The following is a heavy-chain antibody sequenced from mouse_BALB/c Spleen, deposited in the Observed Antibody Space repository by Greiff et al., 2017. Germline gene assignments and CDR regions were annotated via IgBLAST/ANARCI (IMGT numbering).Heavy chain of an antibody. Sequence: EVMLVESGGGLVQPGGSLKLSCAASGFTFSSYTMSWVRQTPEKRLEWVAYISNGGGSTYYPDTVKGRFTISRDNAKNTLYLQMSSLKSEDTAMYYCARQYYYAMDYWGQGTSVTVSS. CDR1: GFTFSSYT. J-gene: IGHJ4*01. V-gene: IGHV5-12-2*01. CDR2: ISNGGGST. CDR3: ARQYYYAMDY.